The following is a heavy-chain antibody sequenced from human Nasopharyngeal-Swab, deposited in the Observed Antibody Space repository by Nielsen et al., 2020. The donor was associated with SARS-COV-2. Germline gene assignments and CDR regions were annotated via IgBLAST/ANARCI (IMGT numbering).Heavy chain of an antibody. CDR1: GFTFSSYG. CDR3: ARDLPITRIVVDGDAFDI. D-gene: IGHD3-22*01. J-gene: IGHJ3*02. Sequence: GESLKISCAASGFTFSSYGMHWVRQAPGKGLEWVAGIWYDGSKKYYADSVKGRFTISRDNSKNTLYLQMNSLRAEATAVYYCARDLPITRIVVDGDAFDIWGQGTMVTVSS. V-gene: IGHV3-33*01. CDR2: IWYDGSKK.